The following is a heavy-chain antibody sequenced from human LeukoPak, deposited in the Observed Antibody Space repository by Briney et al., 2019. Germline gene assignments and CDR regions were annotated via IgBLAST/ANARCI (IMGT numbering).Heavy chain of an antibody. Sequence: GGSLRLSCAASGFTFSTQGVHWVRQAPGKGLEWVTFIQNHGNDKRYADSVKGRFTVSRDNSKNTLYLQINSLRAEDTAMYYCARESGRSRVGELLRDWGQGTLVTVSS. J-gene: IGHJ4*02. D-gene: IGHD3-10*01. CDR2: IQNHGNDK. V-gene: IGHV3-30*02. CDR1: GFTFSTQG. CDR3: ARESGRSRVGELLRD.